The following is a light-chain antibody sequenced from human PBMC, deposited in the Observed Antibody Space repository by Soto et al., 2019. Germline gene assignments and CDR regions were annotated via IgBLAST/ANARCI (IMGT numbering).Light chain of an antibody. CDR2: GAS. J-gene: IGKJ1*01. CDR1: QSVSSN. Sequence: EIVMTQSPATLSVSPGERATLSCRASQSVSSNLAWYQQKRGQAPRLLIYGASTRATGIPARFSGSGSGTDFTLTISSLQSEDFAVYYCQQYNKWPLTFGQGTKVEI. CDR3: QQYNKWPLT. V-gene: IGKV3-15*01.